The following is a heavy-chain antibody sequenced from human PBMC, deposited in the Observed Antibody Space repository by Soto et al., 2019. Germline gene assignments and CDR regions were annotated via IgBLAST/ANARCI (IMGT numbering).Heavy chain of an antibody. CDR1: GFTFSSYW. V-gene: IGHV3-74*01. CDR2: INSDGSST. CDR3: ARAKGSSGRYGYYMDV. J-gene: IGHJ6*03. Sequence: PGGSLRLSCAASGFTFSSYWMHWVRQASGKGLVWVSRINSDGSSTTYADSVKGRFTISRDNAKNTLYLQMNSLRAEDTAVYYCARAKGSSGRYGYYMDVWGKGTTVTVAS. D-gene: IGHD6-19*01.